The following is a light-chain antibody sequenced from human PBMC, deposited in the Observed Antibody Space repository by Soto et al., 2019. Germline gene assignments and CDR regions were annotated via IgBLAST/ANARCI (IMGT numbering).Light chain of an antibody. V-gene: IGKV1-27*01. CDR2: AAS. J-gene: IGKJ2*01. Sequence: DIQMTQSPSSLSASVGGRVTITCRASQGIRNYLAWYQQKPGKVPKLLIYAASTLQSGVPSRFSGSGSGTDFTLTISSLLPEDVATYYCPKYNSAPYTFGQGTKLEIK. CDR3: PKYNSAPYT. CDR1: QGIRNY.